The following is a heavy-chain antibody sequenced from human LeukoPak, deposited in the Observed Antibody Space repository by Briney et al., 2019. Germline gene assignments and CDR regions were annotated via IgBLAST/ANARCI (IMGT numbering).Heavy chain of an antibody. V-gene: IGHV3-33*01. J-gene: IGHJ6*04. Sequence: GGSLRLSCAASGFTFSSYGMHWVRQAPGKGLEWVAVIWYDGSNKYYADSVKGRFTISTDTSKNTLYLKMNSLRDEDTAVYYCAREHVCSSTNCSYYYYYGMDVWGKGTTVTVSS. D-gene: IGHD2-2*01. CDR1: GFTFSSYG. CDR3: AREHVCSSTNCSYYYYYGMDV. CDR2: IWYDGSNK.